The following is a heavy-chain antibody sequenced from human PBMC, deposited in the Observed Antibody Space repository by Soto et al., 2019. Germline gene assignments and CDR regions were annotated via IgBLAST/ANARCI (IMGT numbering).Heavy chain of an antibody. CDR1: RFTFSSYA. CDR3: ARDGYNGYGLDY. Sequence: GGSLRLSCAASRFTFSSYALHWVRQAPGKGLEWVAIISYDGSNKYQADSVKGRLTISRDNSMNTLYLQMNSLRPEDTAVYYCARDGYNGYGLDYWGQGTLVTVSS. D-gene: IGHD5-12*01. V-gene: IGHV3-30-3*01. J-gene: IGHJ4*02. CDR2: ISYDGSNK.